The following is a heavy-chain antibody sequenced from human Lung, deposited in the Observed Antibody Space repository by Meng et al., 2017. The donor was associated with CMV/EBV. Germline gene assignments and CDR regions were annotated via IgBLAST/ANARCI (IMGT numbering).Heavy chain of an antibody. Sequence: CKASGGLFRHYALRWVRPAPGRGLEWMGGIIPILGIANYAQKFLGRVTITADKSTSTAYMELSSLRSEDTAVYYCASVYSSSSLFDYWGQGTLVTVSS. CDR2: IIPILGIA. J-gene: IGHJ4*02. D-gene: IGHD6-6*01. V-gene: IGHV1-69*10. CDR3: ASVYSSSSLFDY. CDR1: GGLFRHYA.